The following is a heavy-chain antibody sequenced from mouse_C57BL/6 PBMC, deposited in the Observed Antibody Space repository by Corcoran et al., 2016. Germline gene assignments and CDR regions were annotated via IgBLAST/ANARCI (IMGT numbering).Heavy chain of an antibody. CDR2: INTYSGVQ. CDR1: GYTFPTYG. J-gene: IGHJ2*01. V-gene: IGHV9-3*01. D-gene: IGHD2-1*01. Sequence: QIQLVQSGPELKKPGETVKISCKASGYTFPTYGMSWVKKAPGKGLKWMGWINTYSGVQPSADDFKGRFAFSLETSASTANLQINNRKNEDTATYFCARGIYYGNYHYYWGQGTTLTVSS. CDR3: ARGIYYGNYHYY.